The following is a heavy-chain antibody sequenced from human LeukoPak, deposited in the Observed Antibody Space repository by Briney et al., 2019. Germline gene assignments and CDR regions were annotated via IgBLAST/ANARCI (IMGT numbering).Heavy chain of an antibody. CDR3: ARLGITGTTLYYFDY. CDR1: GYTFTTYW. J-gene: IGHJ4*02. Sequence: GESLKISCKGSGYTFTTYWIPWVRQMPGKGLEWMGIIYPGDSDTRYSPSFQGQVTISADKSISTAYLQWSSLKASDTAMFYCARLGITGTTLYYFDYWGQGTLVTVSS. V-gene: IGHV5-51*01. CDR2: IYPGDSDT. D-gene: IGHD1-20*01.